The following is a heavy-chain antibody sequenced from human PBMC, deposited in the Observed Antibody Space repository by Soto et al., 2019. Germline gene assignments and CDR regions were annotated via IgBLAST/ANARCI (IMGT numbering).Heavy chain of an antibody. CDR2: IDPSDSYT. CDR3: ARHGRLAPSGFYYYYGMDV. CDR1: GYSFTSYW. D-gene: IGHD3-10*01. V-gene: IGHV5-10-1*01. J-gene: IGHJ6*02. Sequence: PGESLKISCKGSGYSFTSYWISWVRQMPGKGLEWMGRIDPSDSYTNYSPSFQGHVTISADKSISTAHLQWSSLKASDTAMYYCARHGRLAPSGFYYYYGMDVWGQGTTVTVSS.